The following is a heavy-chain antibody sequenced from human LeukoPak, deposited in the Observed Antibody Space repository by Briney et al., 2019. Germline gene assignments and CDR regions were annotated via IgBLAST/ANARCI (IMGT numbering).Heavy chain of an antibody. V-gene: IGHV4-59*01. CDR2: IYYSGSS. Sequence: MASETLSLTCNVSGGSISGYHWSWIRQPPGKGLEWLGYIYYSGSSNYNPSLKSRVTISADTSKNQFSLKLSSVTAADTAVYCCARVPRSYYYYYYMDVWGKGTTVTVSS. J-gene: IGHJ6*03. CDR1: GGSISGYH. CDR3: ARVPRSYYYYYYMDV.